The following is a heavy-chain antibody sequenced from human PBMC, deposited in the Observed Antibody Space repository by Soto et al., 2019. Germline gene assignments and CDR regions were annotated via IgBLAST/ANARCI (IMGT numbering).Heavy chain of an antibody. CDR2: ISSNGIGT. V-gene: IGHV3-64*01. J-gene: IGHJ6*02. CDR1: GFTFSSDA. CDR3: ARDLGWNDLLNTYYYGMDV. D-gene: IGHD1-1*01. Sequence: EVQLVESGGGLAQPGGSLRLSCAASGFTFSSDAMDWVRQAPGKGLEYVSGISSNGIGTYYASSVKGRFTISRDNSRDTVYLQMDSLTVEDTAVYFCARDLGWNDLLNTYYYGMDVWGQGTTVTVS.